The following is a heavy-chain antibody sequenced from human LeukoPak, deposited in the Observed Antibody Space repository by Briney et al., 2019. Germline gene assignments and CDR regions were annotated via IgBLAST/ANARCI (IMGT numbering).Heavy chain of an antibody. CDR2: ISGSGGST. D-gene: IGHD7-27*01. V-gene: IGHV3-23*01. Sequence: PGGSLRLSCAASGFTFSSYAMSWVRQAPGKGLEWVSAISGSGGSTYYADSVKGRFTISRDNSKNTLYLQMNSLRAEDTAVYYRAKAKLGIGDFDYWGQGTLVTVSS. CDR1: GFTFSSYA. J-gene: IGHJ4*02. CDR3: AKAKLGIGDFDY.